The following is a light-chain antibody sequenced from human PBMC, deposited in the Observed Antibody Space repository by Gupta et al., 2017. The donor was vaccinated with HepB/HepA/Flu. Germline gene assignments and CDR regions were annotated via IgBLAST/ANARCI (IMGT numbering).Light chain of an antibody. V-gene: IGLV1-40*01. CDR3: QSYDSSMSAVV. CDR1: SSNIGAGFD. J-gene: IGLJ2*01. Sequence: QSVLTPPPSVSGAPGQRVTISCTGSSSNIGAGFDVNWYQHLPGTAPKLLIYGNTNRHSGVPDRFSASKSDTSASLASTGLRAEDEADYYCQSYDSSMSAVVFGGGTKLTVL. CDR2: GNT.